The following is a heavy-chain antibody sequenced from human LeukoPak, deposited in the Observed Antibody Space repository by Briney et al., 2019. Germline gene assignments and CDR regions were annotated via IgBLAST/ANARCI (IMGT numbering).Heavy chain of an antibody. D-gene: IGHD3-10*01. V-gene: IGHV3-30*02. CDR1: GFTFSSYG. CDR2: IRHDGSNE. CDR3: AKEVHPYDSGTYYFDY. Sequence: GGSLRLSCVGSGFTFSSYGMHWVRQAAGKGLEWVAFIRHDGSNEYYADSVKGRFTVSRGNSKNTLFLQMNSLRVEEMAVYYCAKEVHPYDSGTYYFDYWGRGTLVTVSS. J-gene: IGHJ4*02.